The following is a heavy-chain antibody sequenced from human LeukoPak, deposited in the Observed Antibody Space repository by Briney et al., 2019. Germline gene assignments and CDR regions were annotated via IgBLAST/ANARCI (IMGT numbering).Heavy chain of an antibody. J-gene: IGHJ4*02. CDR1: GGSISGYY. CDR3: ARESYGIDS. D-gene: IGHD5-18*01. CDR2: FYYTGYT. V-gene: IGHV4-59*01. Sequence: SETLSLTCSVSGGSISGYYWSWVRQPPGKGLEWIDYFYYTGYTNYNPSLKSRVAISVDTSKNQFSLYLTSVTAADTAVYYCARESYGIDSWGQGTLVSVSS.